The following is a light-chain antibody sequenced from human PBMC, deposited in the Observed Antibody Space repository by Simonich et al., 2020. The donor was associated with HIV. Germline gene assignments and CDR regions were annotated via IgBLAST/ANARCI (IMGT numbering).Light chain of an antibody. CDR2: GAA. V-gene: IGKV3D-15*01. CDR3: QQYNNWPSPFT. Sequence: EIVMTQSPATLSVSPGERATLSCRASQNVASNLAWYQQKPGQAPRLLSYGAASSATGIPDRFSGSGFGTEFTLTISSMQSEDFAVYYCQQYNNWPSPFTFGPGTKVDIK. J-gene: IGKJ3*01. CDR1: QNVASN.